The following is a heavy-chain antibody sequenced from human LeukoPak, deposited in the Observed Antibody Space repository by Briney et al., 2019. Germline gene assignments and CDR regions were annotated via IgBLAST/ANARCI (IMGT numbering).Heavy chain of an antibody. D-gene: IGHD1-7*01. CDR2: ISANNGNT. J-gene: IGHJ6*03. CDR1: GYTLTELS. V-gene: IGHV1-18*01. Sequence: ASVKVSCKVSGYTLTELSMHWVRQAPGLGLEWMGWISANNGNTNYAQKLQGRVTMTTDTSTSTAYMELRSLRSDVTAVYYCARVPPNWNYESYYYYMDVWGKGTTVTVSS. CDR3: ARVPPNWNYESYYYYMDV.